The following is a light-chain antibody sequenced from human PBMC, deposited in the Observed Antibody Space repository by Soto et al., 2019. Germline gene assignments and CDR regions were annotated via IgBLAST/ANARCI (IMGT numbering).Light chain of an antibody. V-gene: IGKV1-9*01. CDR1: QRISSY. Sequence: DIQMTQSPSSLSASVGDTVSITCRASQRISSYLNWYQQKPGKAPKLLIYAASTLQSGVPSRFSGSGSGTDFTLTISSLQPEDFATYYCQQLNSYPFTFGPGTKVDIK. J-gene: IGKJ3*01. CDR3: QQLNSYPFT. CDR2: AAS.